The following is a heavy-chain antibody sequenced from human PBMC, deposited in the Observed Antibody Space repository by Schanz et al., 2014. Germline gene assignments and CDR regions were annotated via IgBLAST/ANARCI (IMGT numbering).Heavy chain of an antibody. J-gene: IGHJ5*02. V-gene: IGHV1-2*02. CDR3: ARGDVNWFDP. CDR1: GYTFTGYY. CDR2: INPNSGGT. Sequence: QVQLVQSGSELTRPGASVKVSCKASGYTFTGYYMHWVRQAPGQGLEWMGWINPNSGGTNYAQKFQGRVTMTRDTSVNTAYLDLSSLTSDDTAVYYCARGDVNWFDPWGQGTLVTVSS.